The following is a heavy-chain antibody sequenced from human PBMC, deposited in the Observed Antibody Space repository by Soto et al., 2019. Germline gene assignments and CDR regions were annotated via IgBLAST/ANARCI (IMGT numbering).Heavy chain of an antibody. CDR2: INHSGST. CDR1: GGSFSGYY. V-gene: IGHV4-34*01. J-gene: IGHJ4*02. D-gene: IGHD7-27*01. CDR3: ARVYGDHTGAFDY. Sequence: SETLSLTCAVYGGSFSGYYWSWIRQPPGKGLEWIGEINHSGSTNYNPSLKSRVTISVDTSKNQFSLSLTSVTAADTAVYYCARVYGDHTGAFDYWGQGTLVTVSS.